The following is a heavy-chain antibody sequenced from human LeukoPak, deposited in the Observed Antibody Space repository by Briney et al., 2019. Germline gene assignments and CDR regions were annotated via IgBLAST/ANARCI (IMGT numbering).Heavy chain of an antibody. CDR3: ARDTVSGGWYGNWFDP. CDR2: ISWNSRSI. V-gene: IGHV3-9*01. J-gene: IGHJ5*02. CDR1: GFTFDDYA. Sequence: PGRSLRLSCAASGFTFDDYAIHWVRQAPGKGLEWVSGISWNSRSIGYGDSVKGRFTISRDNAKNTLYLQMNSLRAEDTAVYYCARDTVSGGWYGNWFDPWGQGTLVTVSS. D-gene: IGHD6-19*01.